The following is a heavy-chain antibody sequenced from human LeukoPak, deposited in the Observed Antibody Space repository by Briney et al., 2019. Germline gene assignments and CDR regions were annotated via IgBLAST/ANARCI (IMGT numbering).Heavy chain of an antibody. CDR1: GYNFTSYW. J-gene: IGHJ4*02. CDR3: ARHATAAGAAAW. V-gene: IGHV5-51*01. Sequence: GESLKISCRGSGYNFTSYWIGRVRQMPGKGLEWMGIIHPGDSDTRYSPSFQGQVTISADKSISTAYLQWSSLKASDTAMYYCARHATAAGAAAWWGQGTLVTVSS. CDR2: IHPGDSDT. D-gene: IGHD6-13*01.